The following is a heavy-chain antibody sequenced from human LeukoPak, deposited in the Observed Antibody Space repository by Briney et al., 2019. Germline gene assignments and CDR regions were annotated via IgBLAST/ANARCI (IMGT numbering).Heavy chain of an antibody. D-gene: IGHD5-24*01. V-gene: IGHV1-69*04. CDR3: ARGLGGYNSYAMDV. Sequence: ASVKVSCKASGGTFSSYAISWVRQAPGQGLEWMGRSIPVLGIANYAQMFQGRVTITADKSTSAAYMELSSLRSEDTAVYYCARGLGGYNSYAMDVWGQGTTVTVSS. CDR1: GGTFSSYA. CDR2: SIPVLGIA. J-gene: IGHJ6*02.